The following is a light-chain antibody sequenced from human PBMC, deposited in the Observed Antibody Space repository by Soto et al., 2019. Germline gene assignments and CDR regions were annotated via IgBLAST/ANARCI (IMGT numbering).Light chain of an antibody. CDR3: QQYNNLPPT. Sequence: ETVLTQSPATLSVSPGERATLSCRASQSISTILAWYQQRPGQAPRLLMYGASTRAAGIPARFSGSGSGTDFTLTISSLQSEDSAFYYCQQYNNLPPTFGQGTKVDIK. J-gene: IGKJ1*01. V-gene: IGKV3-15*01. CDR2: GAS. CDR1: QSISTI.